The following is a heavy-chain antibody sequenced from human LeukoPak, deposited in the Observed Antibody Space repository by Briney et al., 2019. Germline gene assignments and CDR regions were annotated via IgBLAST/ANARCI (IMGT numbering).Heavy chain of an antibody. CDR1: GYIFDIYA. CDR3: ARDYSLTLGTTTYFQH. J-gene: IGHJ1*01. CDR2: INTNTGNP. Sequence: ASVKVSCKASGYIFDIYAMIWVRQAPGQGFELMGWINTNTGNPTYAQGFTGRFVFSLDTSVSTAYLQISSLKAEDTAVYYCARDYSLTLGTTTYFQHWGQGTLVTVSS. V-gene: IGHV7-4-1*02. D-gene: IGHD1-1*01.